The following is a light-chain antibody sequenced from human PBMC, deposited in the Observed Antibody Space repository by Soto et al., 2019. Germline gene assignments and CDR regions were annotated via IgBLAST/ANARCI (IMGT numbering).Light chain of an antibody. Sequence: EIVLTQSPATLSMSPGERATLSCRASQSVRTYLAWYQQKPGQAPRLLIHDTSNGATGIPARFSGSGSGTDFTLTISSLEPEDFADYYCQQRITWPLTFGGGTKVDLK. CDR3: QQRITWPLT. CDR2: DTS. CDR1: QSVRTY. V-gene: IGKV3-11*01. J-gene: IGKJ4*01.